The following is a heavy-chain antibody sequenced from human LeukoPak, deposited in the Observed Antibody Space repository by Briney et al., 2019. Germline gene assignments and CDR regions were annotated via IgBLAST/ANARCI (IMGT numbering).Heavy chain of an antibody. J-gene: IGHJ4*02. CDR1: GYSISSGYY. D-gene: IGHD5-12*01. CDR2: IYHSGST. CDR3: ARDTGGGYDYYFDY. Sequence: SQTLSLTCTVSGYSISSGYYWGWIRQPPGKGLEWIGSIYHSGSTYYNPSLKSRVTISVDTSKNQSSLKLSSVTAADTAVYYCARDTGGGYDYYFDYWGQGTLVTVSS. V-gene: IGHV4-38-2*02.